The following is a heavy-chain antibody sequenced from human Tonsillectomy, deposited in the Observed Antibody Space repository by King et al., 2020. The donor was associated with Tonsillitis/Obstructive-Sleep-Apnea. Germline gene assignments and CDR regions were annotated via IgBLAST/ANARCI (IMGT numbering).Heavy chain of an antibody. CDR2: ISPNSGGT. Sequence: QLVQSGAEVKKPGASVKVSCKASGYTFTGYNMHWVRQAPGQGLEWMGRISPNSGGTNYAQKFQGRVTMTRDTSISTDYMEQRRLRSDDTAWYYCARDFSKRNSIGWYDAFTIWGQGTMVTGAS. CDR3: ARDFSKRNSIGWYDAFTI. V-gene: IGHV1-2*06. J-gene: IGHJ3*02. CDR1: GYTFTGYN. D-gene: IGHD6-19*01.